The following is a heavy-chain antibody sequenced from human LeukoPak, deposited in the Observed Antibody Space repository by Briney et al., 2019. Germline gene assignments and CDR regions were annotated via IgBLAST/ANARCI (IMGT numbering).Heavy chain of an antibody. V-gene: IGHV4-59*01. Sequence: SETLSLTCTVSGGSISSYYWSWIRQPPGKGLEWIGYIYYSGSTNYNPSLKSRVTISVDTSKNQFSLKLSSVAAADTAVYYCARGIYYDSSGYYPYYYYYYGMDVWGQGTTVTVSS. CDR1: GGSISSYY. D-gene: IGHD3-22*01. CDR2: IYYSGST. CDR3: ARGIYYDSSGYYPYYYYYYGMDV. J-gene: IGHJ6*02.